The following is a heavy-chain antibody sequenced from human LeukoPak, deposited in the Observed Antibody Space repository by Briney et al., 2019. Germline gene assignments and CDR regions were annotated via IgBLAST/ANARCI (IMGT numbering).Heavy chain of an antibody. CDR3: AKDFSTMAVGY. CDR1: GFTFSSYA. D-gene: IGHD5-24*01. J-gene: IGHJ4*02. Sequence: RAGGSLRLSCAASGFTFSSYAMHWVRQAPGKGLEYVSAISSNGGSTYYADSVKGRFTISRDNSKNTLYLQMNSLRAEDTAVYYCAKDFSTMAVGYWGQGTLVTVSS. V-gene: IGHV3-64*04. CDR2: ISSNGGST.